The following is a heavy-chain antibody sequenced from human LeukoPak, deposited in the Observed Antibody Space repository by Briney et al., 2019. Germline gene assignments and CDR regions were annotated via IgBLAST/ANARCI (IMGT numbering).Heavy chain of an antibody. J-gene: IGHJ4*02. CDR1: GGSFSGYY. CDR3: ARGKRYARRFDY. V-gene: IGHV4-34*01. D-gene: IGHD2-2*01. CDR2: INHSGST. Sequence: SETLSLTCAVYGGSFSGYYWSWIRQPPGKGLEWIGEINHSGSTNYNPSLKSRVTISVDTSKNQFPLKLSSVTAADTAVYYCARGKRYARRFDYWGQGTLVTVSS.